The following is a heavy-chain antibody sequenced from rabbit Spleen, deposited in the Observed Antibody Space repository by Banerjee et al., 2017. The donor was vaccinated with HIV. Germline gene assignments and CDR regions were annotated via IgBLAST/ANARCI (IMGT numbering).Heavy chain of an antibody. CDR3: AREDVGLGNFNL. D-gene: IGHD4-2*01. J-gene: IGHJ4*01. CDR2: IYGGSSGDT. Sequence: QEQLEESGGDLVKPGASLTLTCTASGFTISSSYWICWVRQAPGKGPEWIACIYGGSSGDTAYASWAKGRFTISKTSSTTVTLQMTSLTAADAATYFCAREDVGLGNFNLWGPGTLVTVS. CDR1: GFTISSSYW. V-gene: IGHV1S45*01.